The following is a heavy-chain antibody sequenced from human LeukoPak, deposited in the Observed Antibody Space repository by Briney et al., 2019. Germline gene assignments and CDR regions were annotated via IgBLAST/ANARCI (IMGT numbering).Heavy chain of an antibody. CDR3: ARRGYSSDFDY. Sequence: SETLSLTCTVSGYSISSGYYWGWIRQPPGKGLEWVGSIHHSGSTYYNPSLKSRVTIPVDTSKNQFSLKLSSVTAADTAVYYCARRGYSSDFDYWGQGTLVTVSS. CDR1: GYSISSGYY. D-gene: IGHD5-18*01. CDR2: IHHSGST. V-gene: IGHV4-38-2*02. J-gene: IGHJ4*02.